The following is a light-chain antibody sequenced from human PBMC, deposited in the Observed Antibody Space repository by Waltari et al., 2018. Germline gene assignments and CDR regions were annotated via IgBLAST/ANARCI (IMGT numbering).Light chain of an antibody. CDR2: LGS. Sequence: EIVMTQSPLSLPVTPGEPTSISCRSSQSLLYSNGNNYLDWYLQKPGQSPQILIYLGSNRASGVPDRISGSGSGTDFTLKISRVEAEDVGIYYCMQTLQTPKTFGQGTKVEIK. J-gene: IGKJ1*01. V-gene: IGKV2-28*01. CDR1: QSLLYSNGNNY. CDR3: MQTLQTPKT.